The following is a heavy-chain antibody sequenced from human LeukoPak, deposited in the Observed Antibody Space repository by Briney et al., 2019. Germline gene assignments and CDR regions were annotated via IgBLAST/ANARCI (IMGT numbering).Heavy chain of an antibody. CDR1: GFTVSSNS. CDR3: ARGPPQMIVPIY. Sequence: GGSLRLSCAASGFTVSSNSLSWVRQAPGKGLEWVSVIYSGGSTYYTDSAKGRFTISRDNSKNTLYLQMNSLRVEDTAVYYCARGPPQMIVPIYWGQGTLVTVSS. CDR2: IYSGGST. V-gene: IGHV3-53*01. J-gene: IGHJ4*02. D-gene: IGHD3-22*01.